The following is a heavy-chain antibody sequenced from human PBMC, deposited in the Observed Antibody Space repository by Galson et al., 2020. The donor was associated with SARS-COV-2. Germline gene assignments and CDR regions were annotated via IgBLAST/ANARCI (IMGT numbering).Heavy chain of an antibody. CDR1: GGSFSDYS. CDR3: VRGAEERRIIVVVPYYYTYMDG. CDR2: ISHSGST. Sequence: SETLSLTCAVYGGSFSDYSWTWVRQPPGKGLEWIGEISHSGSTNYSPSLKSRVFMSVDTSKNQFSLRLSSVTAADTAVYYCVRGAEERRIIVVVPYYYTYMDGWGGGTAVTVSS. V-gene: IGHV4-34*01. D-gene: IGHD2-2*01. J-gene: IGHJ6*03.